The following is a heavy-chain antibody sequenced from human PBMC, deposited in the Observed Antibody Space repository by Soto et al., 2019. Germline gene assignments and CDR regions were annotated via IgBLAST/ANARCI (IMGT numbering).Heavy chain of an antibody. Sequence: PSETLSLTCAVSGGSISSGGYSWSWIRQPPGKGLEWIGYIYHSGSTYYNPSLKSRVTISVDRSKNQFSLKLSSVTAAGTAVYYCAREVNGIAALDPWGQGTLVTVSS. J-gene: IGHJ5*02. CDR3: AREVNGIAALDP. CDR1: GGSISSGGYS. CDR2: IYHSGST. D-gene: IGHD6-6*01. V-gene: IGHV4-30-2*01.